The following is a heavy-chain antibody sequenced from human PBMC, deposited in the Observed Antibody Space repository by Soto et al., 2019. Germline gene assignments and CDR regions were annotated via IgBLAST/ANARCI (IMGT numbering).Heavy chain of an antibody. J-gene: IGHJ5*02. CDR2: MSPKTGDT. CDR1: GYTFTSYD. Sequence: QVQLVQSGAEVKKPGASVKVSCKASGYTFTSYDINWVRQATGQGLEWIGWMSPKTGDTGYAQNFQGRVTMTRNPSISTAYMELSSLTSEDTAVYYCARGPPAWGCDLWGQGTLVPVSS. V-gene: IGHV1-8*02. CDR3: ARGPPAWGCDL. D-gene: IGHD7-27*01.